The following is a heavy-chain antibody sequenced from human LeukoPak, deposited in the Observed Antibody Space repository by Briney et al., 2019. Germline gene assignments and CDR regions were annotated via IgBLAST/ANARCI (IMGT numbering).Heavy chain of an antibody. CDR3: AKEFYFATAV. CDR2: ISGGGGTT. J-gene: IGHJ6*02. Sequence: GGSLRLSCAASGFTFSTYAMSWVRQAPGKGLEWVSAISGGGGTTHYADSVKGRFTISRNNSKNTLYLQMDSLRAEDTAVYYCAKEFYFATAVWGQGTTVTVSS. D-gene: IGHD2-15*01. V-gene: IGHV3-23*01. CDR1: GFTFSTYA.